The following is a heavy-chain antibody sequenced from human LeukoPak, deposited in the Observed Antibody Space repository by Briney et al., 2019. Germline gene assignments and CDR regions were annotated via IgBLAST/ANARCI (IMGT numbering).Heavy chain of an antibody. CDR1: GFTFSSYA. V-gene: IGHV3-23*01. CDR2: ISGSGGST. Sequence: PGGSLRLSCAASGFTFSSYAMSWVRQAPGKGLEWVSAISGSGGSTYYADSVKGRFTISRDNSKNTLYLQMNSLRAEDTAVYYCVKDHRVTTWWSFDLWGRGTLVTVSS. D-gene: IGHD4-17*01. CDR3: VKDHRVTTWWSFDL. J-gene: IGHJ2*01.